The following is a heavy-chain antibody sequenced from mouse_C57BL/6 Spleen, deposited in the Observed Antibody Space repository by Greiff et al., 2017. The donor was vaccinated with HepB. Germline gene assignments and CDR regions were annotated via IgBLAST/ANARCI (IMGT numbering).Heavy chain of an antibody. CDR1: GYSFTGYY. V-gene: IGHV1-42*01. D-gene: IGHD1-1*02. CDR3: ARLIYGEAMDY. J-gene: IGHJ4*01. Sequence: VQLQQSGPELVKPGASVKISCKASGYSFTGYYMNWMKQSPEKSLEWIGEINPSTGGTTYNQKFKAKATLTVDKSSSTAYMQLKSLTSEDSAVYYCARLIYGEAMDYWGQGTSVTVSS. CDR2: INPSTGGT.